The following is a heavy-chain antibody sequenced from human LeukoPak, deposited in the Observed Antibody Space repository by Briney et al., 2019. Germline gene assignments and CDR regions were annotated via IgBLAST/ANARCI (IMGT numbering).Heavy chain of an antibody. D-gene: IGHD5-24*01. CDR1: GGSISSGGYS. CDR2: IYHSGST. CDR3: ARGPYGYNPFDY. V-gene: IGHV4-30-2*01. Sequence: SQTLSLTCDVSGGSISSGGYSWSWIRQPPGKGLEWIGYIYHSGSTYYNPSLKSRVTISVDRSKNQFSLKLSSVTAADTAVYYCARGPYGYNPFDYWGQGTLVTVSS. J-gene: IGHJ4*02.